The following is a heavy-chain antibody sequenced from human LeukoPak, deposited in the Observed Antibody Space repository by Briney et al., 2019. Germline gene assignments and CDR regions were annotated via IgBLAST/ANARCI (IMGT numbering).Heavy chain of an antibody. D-gene: IGHD3-16*01. Sequence: SGTLSLTCAVSGGSIVSVDWWSWVRQSPGKGLEWIGEIYHSGTTKYNPSLKSRVTISVDKSTEQVSLKLSSVTAADTAVYYCARRASLGRYIYYHGLDVWGQGTTVTVSS. CDR2: IYHSGTT. J-gene: IGHJ6*02. CDR1: GGSIVSVDW. V-gene: IGHV4-4*02. CDR3: ARRASLGRYIYYHGLDV.